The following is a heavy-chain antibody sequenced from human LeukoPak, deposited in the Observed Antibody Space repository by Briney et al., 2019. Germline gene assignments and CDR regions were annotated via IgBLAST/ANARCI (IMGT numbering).Heavy chain of an antibody. V-gene: IGHV3-74*01. D-gene: IGHD7-27*01. J-gene: IGHJ4*02. CDR2: IHSDGRST. CDR3: ARGGGTGEFDY. Sequence: GGSLRLSCAASGFTFTSAWMSWVRQAPGKGLEWVSRIHSDGRSTTYADSVKGRFTISRDDAKNTLYLQMNSLRAEDTAVYYCARGGGTGEFDYWGQGALVTVSS. CDR1: GFTFTSAW.